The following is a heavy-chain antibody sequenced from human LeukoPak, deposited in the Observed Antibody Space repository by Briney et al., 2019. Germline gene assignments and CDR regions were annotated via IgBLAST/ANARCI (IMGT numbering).Heavy chain of an antibody. CDR3: ARYALDYYDSSGYYYDY. CDR1: GFTFSSYS. CDR2: ISSSSSYI. J-gene: IGHJ4*02. V-gene: IGHV3-21*01. D-gene: IGHD3-22*01. Sequence: PGGSLRLSCAASGFTFSSYSMNWVRQAPGKGLEWVSSISSSSSYIYYADSVSGRFTISRDNAKNSLYLQMNSLRAEDTAVYYCARYALDYYDSSGYYYDYWGQGTLVTVSS.